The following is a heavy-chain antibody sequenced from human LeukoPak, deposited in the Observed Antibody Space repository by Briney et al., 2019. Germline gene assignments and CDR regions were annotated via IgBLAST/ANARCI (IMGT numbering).Heavy chain of an antibody. D-gene: IGHD1-26*01. J-gene: IGHJ4*02. CDR1: GGTFSTYA. Sequence: GASVKVSCKASGGTFSTYAISWVRQAPGQGLEWMGRIIPILGIANYAQKLQGRVTITADKSTSTAYMELSSLRSEDTAVYYCARGGSGSYYYFDYWGQGTLVTVSS. CDR3: ARGGSGSYYYFDY. V-gene: IGHV1-69*04. CDR2: IIPILGIA.